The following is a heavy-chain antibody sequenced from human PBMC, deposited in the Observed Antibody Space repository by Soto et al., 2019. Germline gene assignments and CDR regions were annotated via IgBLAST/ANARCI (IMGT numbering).Heavy chain of an antibody. J-gene: IGHJ4*02. Sequence: AGGSLRLSCAASGFTFSNAWMSWVRQAPGKGLEWVGRIKSKTDGGTTDYAAPVKGRFTISRDDSKNTLYLQMNSLKTEDTAVYYCTTGHPYYYDSSGYYFDYWGQGTLVTVSS. CDR2: IKSKTDGGTT. V-gene: IGHV3-15*01. CDR3: TTGHPYYYDSSGYYFDY. D-gene: IGHD3-22*01. CDR1: GFTFSNAW.